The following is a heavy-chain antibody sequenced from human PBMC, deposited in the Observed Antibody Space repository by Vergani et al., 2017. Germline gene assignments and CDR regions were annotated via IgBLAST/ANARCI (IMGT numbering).Heavy chain of an antibody. CDR1: GFTVSSNY. D-gene: IGHD3-22*01. CDR2: IYSGGST. V-gene: IGHV3-66*02. CDR3: ARESYYYDSSGSHFDY. Sequence: EVQLVESGGGLVQPGGSLRLSCAASGFTVSSNYMSWVRQAPGKGLEWVSVIYSGGSTYYADSVKGRFTISRDNSKNTLSLQMNSLRAKDTAVYYCARESYYYDSSGSHFDYWGQGTLVTVSS. J-gene: IGHJ4*02.